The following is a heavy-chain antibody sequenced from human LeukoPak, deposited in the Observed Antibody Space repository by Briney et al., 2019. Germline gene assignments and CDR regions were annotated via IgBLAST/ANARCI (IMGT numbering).Heavy chain of an antibody. Sequence: GGSLRLSCAASGFTFSNYGMHWVRQAPGKGLQWVAFIRYDGSNKYYADSVKGRFTISRDNSKNTLYVQMNSLRTEDTAVYYCAKEGFSRGYYYYYYMDVWGKGTTVTVSS. V-gene: IGHV3-30*02. J-gene: IGHJ6*03. CDR3: AKEGFSRGYYYYYYMDV. CDR2: IRYDGSNK. D-gene: IGHD6-13*01. CDR1: GFTFSNYG.